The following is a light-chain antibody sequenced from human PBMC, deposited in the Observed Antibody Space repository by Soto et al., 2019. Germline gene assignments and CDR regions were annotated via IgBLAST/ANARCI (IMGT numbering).Light chain of an antibody. J-gene: IGKJ4*01. Sequence: EIVLTQSPATLSLSPGERATLSCRASQSVSSYLAWYQQKLGQAPRLLIYDASSRATGIPARFSGSGSGTDFTLTISSLEPEDFAVYYCQQRSNWPSFGGGTKVEIK. V-gene: IGKV3-11*01. CDR1: QSVSSY. CDR3: QQRSNWPS. CDR2: DAS.